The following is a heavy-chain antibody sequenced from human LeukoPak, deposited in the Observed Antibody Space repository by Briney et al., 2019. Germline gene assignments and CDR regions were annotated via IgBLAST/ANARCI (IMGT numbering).Heavy chain of an antibody. V-gene: IGHV3-7*01. D-gene: IGHD1-20*01. CDR1: GPHFSGYW. CDR3: ASGNWNDRAFDI. J-gene: IGHJ3*02. Sequence: PGGSLRLSCAASGPHFSGYWMSWVRQAPGKGLEWVANIKTDGSEKHYVDSVKGRFTISRDNAKNSLYLQMNNLRVEDTAVYYCASGNWNDRAFDIWGQGTMVIVSS. CDR2: IKTDGSEK.